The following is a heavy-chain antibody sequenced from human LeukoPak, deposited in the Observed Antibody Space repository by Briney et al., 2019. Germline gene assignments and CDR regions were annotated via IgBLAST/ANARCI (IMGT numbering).Heavy chain of an antibody. CDR2: IYHSGGT. CDR1: GYSISSGYY. D-gene: IGHD3-3*01. V-gene: IGHV4-38-2*01. Sequence: SETLSLTCAVSGYSISSGYYWGWIRQPPGKGLEWIGSIYHSGGTYYNPSLKSRVTISVDTSKNQFSLKLSSVTAADTAVYYCARPYYDFWSGYFLYWGQGTLVTVSS. CDR3: ARPYYDFWSGYFLY. J-gene: IGHJ4*02.